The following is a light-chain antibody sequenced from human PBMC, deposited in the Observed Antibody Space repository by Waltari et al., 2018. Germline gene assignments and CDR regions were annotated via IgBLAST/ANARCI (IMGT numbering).Light chain of an antibody. J-gene: IGKJ4*01. V-gene: IGKV1-33*01. Sequence: DIQLTQSPSSLSASIGDRVTITCQASQDISNYLNWYQQKPGKAPSLLIYDASNLETVVPSRFSGSGSGTAFSFTITSLQPEDFATYYCQQYDNLPLTFGGGTKVEI. CDR3: QQYDNLPLT. CDR1: QDISNY. CDR2: DAS.